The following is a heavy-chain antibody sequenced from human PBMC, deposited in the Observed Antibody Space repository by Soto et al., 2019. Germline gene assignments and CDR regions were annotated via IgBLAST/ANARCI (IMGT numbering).Heavy chain of an antibody. CDR1: GFTFSNYD. D-gene: IGHD3-22*01. CDR2: ISASGART. Sequence: EVQLLESGGGLVQPGGPLRLSCAASGFTFSNYDMTWVRQAPGKGLHWVSTISASGARTYYADSVKGRFTISRDNSKNTVYLQMNSLRVEDTAVYYCANRNYYDTSGYTYPYFDFWGQGSLVTVSS. CDR3: ANRNYYDTSGYTYPYFDF. V-gene: IGHV3-23*01. J-gene: IGHJ4*02.